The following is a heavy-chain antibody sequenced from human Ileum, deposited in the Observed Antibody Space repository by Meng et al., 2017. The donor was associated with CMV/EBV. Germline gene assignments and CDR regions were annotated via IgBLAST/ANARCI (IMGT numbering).Heavy chain of an antibody. CDR1: GYTFTSYG. CDR2: IVVGSGNT. CDR3: ESIGHCSGGSCYSGHY. J-gene: IGHJ4*01. V-gene: IGHV1-58*02. D-gene: IGHD2-15*01. Sequence: SVKVSCKASGYTFTSYGISWVRQARGQRLEWIGWIVVGSGNTNYAQKFQERVTITRDMSTSTAYMELSSLRSDDTAVYYCESIGHCSGGSCYSGHYWGHGTLVTVSS.